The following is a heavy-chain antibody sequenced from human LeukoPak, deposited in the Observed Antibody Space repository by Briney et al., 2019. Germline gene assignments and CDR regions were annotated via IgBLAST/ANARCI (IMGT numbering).Heavy chain of an antibody. D-gene: IGHD6-19*01. J-gene: IGHJ3*01. V-gene: IGHV3-30*02. CDR2: IWYDETNK. CDR1: GFTFSTYG. Sequence: PGGSLRLSCAVSGFTFSTYGMHWVRQAPGKGLEWVAVIWYDETNKYYADSVKGRFTISRDNSKNTLYLQMNSLRAEDTAVYYCAKLGYSSGWYDFQIDAFDFWGQGTMVTVSS. CDR3: AKLGYSSGWYDFQIDAFDF.